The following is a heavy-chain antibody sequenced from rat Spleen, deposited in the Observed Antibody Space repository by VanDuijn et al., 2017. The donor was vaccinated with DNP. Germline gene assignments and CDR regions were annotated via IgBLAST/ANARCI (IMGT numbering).Heavy chain of an antibody. CDR1: GFTFSDYY. CDR2: ITTSGDNT. V-gene: IGHV5-25*01. J-gene: IGHJ1*01. Sequence: EVLLVESDGGLVQPGRSLKLSCAVSGFTFSDYYMAWVRQPPTKGLEWVASITTSGDNTYYRDSVKGRFSISRDNAKTTLYLQMDSLRSEDTATYYCAKAFIAAYWYFDFWGPGTMVTVSS. D-gene: IGHD1-2*01. CDR3: AKAFIAAYWYFDF.